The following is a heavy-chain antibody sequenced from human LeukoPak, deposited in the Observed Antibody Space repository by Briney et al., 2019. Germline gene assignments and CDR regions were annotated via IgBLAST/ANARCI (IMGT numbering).Heavy chain of an antibody. J-gene: IGHJ4*02. D-gene: IGHD6-13*01. CDR2: INSDGSST. V-gene: IGHV3-74*01. Sequence: PGGSLRLSCAASGFTFSSYWMHWVRQAPGKGLVWVSRINSDGSSTSYADSVKGRFTISRDNAKNTLYLQMNSLRAEDTAVYYCARGYSSIWYEGYYFDYWGQGTLVTVSS. CDR1: GFTFSSYW. CDR3: ARGYSSIWYEGYYFDY.